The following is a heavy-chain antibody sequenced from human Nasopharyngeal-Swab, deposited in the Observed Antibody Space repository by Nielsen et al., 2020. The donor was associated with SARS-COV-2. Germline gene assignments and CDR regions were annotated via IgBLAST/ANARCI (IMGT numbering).Heavy chain of an antibody. CDR3: ARGLSGIVPSPILGLGPYYSYYYMDV. V-gene: IGHV4-34*01. CDR2: INQSGSA. J-gene: IGHJ6*03. D-gene: IGHD2-2*01. Sequence: RQAPGKGLEWIAEINQSGSANYNPSLRSRVTISVDTSKNQFSLRLTSMTAADTAVYYCARGLSGIVPSPILGLGPYYSYYYMDVWGKGTTVTAP.